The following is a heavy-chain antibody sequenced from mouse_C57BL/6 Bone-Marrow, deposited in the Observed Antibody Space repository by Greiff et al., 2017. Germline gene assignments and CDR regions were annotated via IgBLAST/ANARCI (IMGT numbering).Heavy chain of an antibody. CDR3: ARERDYYGSNPDYGAMDY. CDR1: GYTFTSYW. V-gene: IGHV1-69*01. J-gene: IGHJ4*01. CDR2: IDPSDSYT. Sequence: QVQLQQPGAELVMPGASVKLSCKASGYTFTSYWMHWVKQRPGQGLEWIGEIDPSDSYTNYNQKFKGKSTLTVDKSSSTAYMQLSSLKSKDSGVKYCARERDYYGSNPDYGAMDYWGQGTSVTVSS. D-gene: IGHD1-1*01.